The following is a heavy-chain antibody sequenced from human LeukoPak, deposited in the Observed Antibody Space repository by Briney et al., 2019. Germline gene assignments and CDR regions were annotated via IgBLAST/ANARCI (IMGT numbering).Heavy chain of an antibody. Sequence: GASVKVSCKASGYTFTGYYMHWVRHAPGQGLEWMGWINPNSGVTNYAQKFQGRVTKTRDTYSSTAYMELSRLSSDDTAVYYCASLAGSYYYGSGSRWYDAFGIWGQGTMVTVSS. J-gene: IGHJ3*02. D-gene: IGHD3-10*01. V-gene: IGHV1-2*02. CDR3: ASLAGSYYYGSGSRWYDAFGI. CDR2: INPNSGVT. CDR1: GYTFTGYY.